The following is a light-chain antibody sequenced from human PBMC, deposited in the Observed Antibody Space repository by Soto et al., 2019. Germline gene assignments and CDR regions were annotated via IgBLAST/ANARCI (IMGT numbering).Light chain of an antibody. CDR1: QSVSSSY. Sequence: EIVLTQCPGTLSLSPGERATLSCRASQSVSSSYLAWYQQKPGQPPRLLIYGASSRATGIPDRFSGSGSGTDFTLTISRLEPEDFAVFYCQHYDSLPITFGQGTRLEIK. CDR2: GAS. CDR3: QHYDSLPIT. J-gene: IGKJ5*01. V-gene: IGKV3-20*01.